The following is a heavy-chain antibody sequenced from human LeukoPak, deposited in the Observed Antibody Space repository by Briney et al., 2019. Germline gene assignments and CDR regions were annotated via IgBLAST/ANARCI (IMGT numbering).Heavy chain of an antibody. CDR2: VSGGGDNT. V-gene: IGHV3-23*01. CDR3: AKPAGSSGSHPSYSYLED. J-gene: IGHJ6*03. CDR1: GFTFRSYA. D-gene: IGHD1-26*01. Sequence: PGGSLRLSCVASGFTFRSYAMTWVRQAPGKGLEWVSVVSGGGDNTNYIDSVRGRFTMSRDTSQSTVYLYMSSLRAEDTAIYYCAKPAGSSGSHPSYSYLEDWGKGTTVIVS.